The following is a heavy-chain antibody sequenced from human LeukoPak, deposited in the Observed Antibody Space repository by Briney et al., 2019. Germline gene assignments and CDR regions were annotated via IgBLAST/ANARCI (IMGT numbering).Heavy chain of an antibody. V-gene: IGHV1-2*02. Sequence: GASVKVSCKASGYTFTGYYMHWVRQAPGQGLEWMGWINPNSGGTNYAQKFQGRVTMTRDTSISTAYMELSRLRSDDTAVYYCARKNVEMATIKHFQHWGQGTLVTVSS. J-gene: IGHJ1*01. CDR3: ARKNVEMATIKHFQH. D-gene: IGHD5-24*01. CDR2: INPNSGGT. CDR1: GYTFTGYY.